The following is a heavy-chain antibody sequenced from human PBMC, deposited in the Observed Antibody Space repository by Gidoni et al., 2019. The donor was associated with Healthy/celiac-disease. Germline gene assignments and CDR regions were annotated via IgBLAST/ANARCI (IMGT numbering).Heavy chain of an antibody. J-gene: IGHJ5*02. V-gene: IGHV3-13*01. CDR3: ARGARYYGSGSYPAANWFDP. Sequence: EVQLVEPGGGLVQHGGSLRLSCAASGCTFSRSDMHWVRQATGKGLEWVSAIGTAGDTYYPGSVKVRFTISRENAKNSLYLQMNSLRAGDTAVYYCARGARYYGSGSYPAANWFDPWGQGTLVTVSS. D-gene: IGHD3-10*01. CDR2: IGTAGDT. CDR1: GCTFSRSD.